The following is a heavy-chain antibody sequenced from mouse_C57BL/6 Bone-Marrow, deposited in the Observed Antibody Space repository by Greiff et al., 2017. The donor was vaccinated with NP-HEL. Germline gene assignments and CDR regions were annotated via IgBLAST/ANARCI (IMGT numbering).Heavy chain of an antibody. J-gene: IGHJ2*01. V-gene: IGHV1-26*01. CDR1: GYTFTDYY. CDR2: INPNNGGT. CDR3: AGGRAQATRYFDY. D-gene: IGHD3-2*02. Sequence: EAQLQQSGPELVKPGASVKISCKASGYTFTDYYMNWVKQSHGKSLEWIGDINPNNGGTSYNQKFKGKATLTVDKSSSTAYMELRSLTSEDSAVYYCAGGRAQATRYFDYWGQGTTLTVSS.